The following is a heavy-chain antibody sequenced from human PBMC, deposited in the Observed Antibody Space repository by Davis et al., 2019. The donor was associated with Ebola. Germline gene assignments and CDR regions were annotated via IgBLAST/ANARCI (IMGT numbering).Heavy chain of an antibody. CDR2: IYSGGST. D-gene: IGHD3-3*01. V-gene: IGHV3-66*01. CDR1: GFTVSSNY. J-gene: IGHJ6*04. CDR3: AKGSVTIFGVAPDYYGMDV. Sequence: GESLKISCAASGFTVSSNYMTWVRQAPGKGLEWVSVIYSGGSTYYADSLKGRFTISRDNSRNTLYLQMNSLRAEDTAVYYCAKGSVTIFGVAPDYYGMDVWGKGTTVTVSS.